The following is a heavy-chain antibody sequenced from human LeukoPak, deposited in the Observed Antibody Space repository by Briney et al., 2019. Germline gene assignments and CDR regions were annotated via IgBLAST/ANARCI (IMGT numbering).Heavy chain of an antibody. CDR2: IYYSGST. CDR1: GGSISSSSYY. J-gene: IGHJ6*04. V-gene: IGHV4-39*07. CDR3: ARDNLTRSRVTTSLVLDV. D-gene: IGHD4-11*01. Sequence: SETLSLTCTVSGGSISSSSYYWGWIRQPPGKGLEWIGSIYYSGSTYYNPSLKSRVTISVDTSKNQFSLKLSSVTAADTAVYYCARDNLTRSRVTTSLVLDVWGKGTTVTVSS.